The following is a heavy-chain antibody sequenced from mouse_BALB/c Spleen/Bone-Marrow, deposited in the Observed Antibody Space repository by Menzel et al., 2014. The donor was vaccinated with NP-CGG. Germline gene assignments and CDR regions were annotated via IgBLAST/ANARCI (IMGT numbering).Heavy chain of an antibody. CDR3: TRETTAVADFDY. J-gene: IGHJ2*01. V-gene: IGHV3-1*02. CDR2: IDYRGST. CDR1: GYSITSGYG. D-gene: IGHD1-1*01. Sequence: EVMLVESGPDLVKPSQSLSLTCTVTGYSITSGYGWHWIRPFPGNKLEWMGYIDYRGSTNYNPSLKSRISITRGTSKNQFSLQLNSVTTEDTATYYCTRETTAVADFDYWGQGATLTVTS.